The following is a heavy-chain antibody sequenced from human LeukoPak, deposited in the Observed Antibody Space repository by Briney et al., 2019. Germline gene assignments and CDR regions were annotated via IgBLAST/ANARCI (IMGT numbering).Heavy chain of an antibody. V-gene: IGHV3-7*01. D-gene: IGHD3-10*01. CDR1: GFTFSSYW. Sequence: GGSLRLSCAASGFTFSSYWMSWVRQAPVKGLEWVANIKQDGSEKYYVDSVKGRFTISRDNAKNSLYLQMNSLRAEDTAVYYCARLDGFREFPLDYWGQGTLVTVSS. CDR3: ARLDGFREFPLDY. CDR2: IKQDGSEK. J-gene: IGHJ4*02.